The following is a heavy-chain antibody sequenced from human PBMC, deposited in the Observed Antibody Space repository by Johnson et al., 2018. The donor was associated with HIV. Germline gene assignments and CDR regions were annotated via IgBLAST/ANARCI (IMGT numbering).Heavy chain of an antibody. CDR1: GFTFDDYG. CDR2: INWKGGST. V-gene: IGHV3-20*04. J-gene: IGHJ3*02. CDR3: ARDESGSSWAFDI. Sequence: EQLVESGGGLVQPGRSLRLSCAASGFTFDDYGMSWVRQAPGKGLEWVSGINWKGGSTGYADAVKGRFTISRDNARNSLFLQMNSLRAEDTALYYCARDESGSSWAFDIWGQGTMVTVSS. D-gene: IGHD6-13*01.